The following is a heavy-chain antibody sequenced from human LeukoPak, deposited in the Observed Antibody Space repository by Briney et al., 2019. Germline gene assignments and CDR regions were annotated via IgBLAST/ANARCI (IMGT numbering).Heavy chain of an antibody. D-gene: IGHD5/OR15-5a*01. Sequence: ASVKVSCKASGYTFTSYGISWVRQAPGQGLEWIGWISAYNGNTKYAQKLQGRVTMTTDTSTSTAYMELRSLRSDDTALYYCARAGSRYYYYMDVWGKGTTVTVSS. V-gene: IGHV1-18*01. CDR2: ISAYNGNT. J-gene: IGHJ6*03. CDR1: GYTFTSYG. CDR3: ARAGSRYYYYMDV.